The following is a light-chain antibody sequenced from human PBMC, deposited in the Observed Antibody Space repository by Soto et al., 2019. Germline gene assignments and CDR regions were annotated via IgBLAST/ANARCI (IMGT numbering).Light chain of an antibody. V-gene: IGKV3-20*01. CDR2: GAS. CDR3: QQYGSSGT. J-gene: IGKJ1*01. Sequence: EMVLTQSAGTLSLSPGERATISCLASQSVTSNYLAWYQQTPGQAPRLLFFGASIRATGIPDRFSGSGSGTDFTLTISRLEPEDFAVYYGQQYGSSGTFGQGTKVDIK. CDR1: QSVTSNY.